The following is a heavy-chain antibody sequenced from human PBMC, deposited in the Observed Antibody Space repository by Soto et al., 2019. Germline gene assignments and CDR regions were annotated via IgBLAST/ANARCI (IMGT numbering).Heavy chain of an antibody. CDR3: ARSSGYYLIDDY. D-gene: IGHD3-22*01. V-gene: IGHV1-3*05. CDR1: GYTFTNYA. CDR2: INAGNGNT. Sequence: QVQLVQSGAEEKKPGASVKVSCKASGYTFTNYAMHWVRQAPGHRLEWMGWINAGNGNTKYSQKFQGRVTITRDTSASTAYMELSGLRSEDTDVYYCARSSGYYLIDDYWGQGTLVTVSS. J-gene: IGHJ4*02.